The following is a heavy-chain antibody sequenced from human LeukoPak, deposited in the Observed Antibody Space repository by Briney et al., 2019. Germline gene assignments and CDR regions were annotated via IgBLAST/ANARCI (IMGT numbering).Heavy chain of an antibody. CDR2: IYYSGST. J-gene: IGHJ3*02. V-gene: IGHV4-30-4*08. CDR3: ARDRDGYNFRAFDI. CDR1: GGSISSGDYY. D-gene: IGHD5-24*01. Sequence: SETLSLTCTVSGGSISSGDYYWSWIRQPPGKGLEWIGYIYYSGSTYYNPSLKSRATISVDTSKNQFSLKLSSVTAADTAVYYCARDRDGYNFRAFDIWGQGTMVTVSS.